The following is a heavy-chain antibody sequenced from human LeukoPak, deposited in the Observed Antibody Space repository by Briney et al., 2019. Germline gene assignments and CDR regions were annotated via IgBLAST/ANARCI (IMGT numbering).Heavy chain of an antibody. J-gene: IGHJ4*02. CDR1: GYNFPAYF. V-gene: IGHV1-2*06. CDR2: INPNGGDT. CDR3: VRVGFTTSWSNFDY. D-gene: IGHD2-2*01. Sequence: ASVKVSCKAAGYNFPAYFVHWVRQAPGQGFEWMGRINPNGGDTNYAQKFQGRVIMASDTSISTAYMELSSLISDDTAVYYCVRVGFTTSWSNFDYWGQGTLVTVSS.